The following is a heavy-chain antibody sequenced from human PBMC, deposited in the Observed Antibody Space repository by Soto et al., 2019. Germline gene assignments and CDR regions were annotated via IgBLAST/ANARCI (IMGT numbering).Heavy chain of an antibody. J-gene: IGHJ5*02. CDR2: IYYSGST. V-gene: IGHV4-61*01. CDR1: GGSVSSGSYY. CDR3: ARVVVPAAISNWFDP. Sequence: ASETLSLTCTVSGGSVSSGSYYWSWIRQPPGKGLEWIGYIYYSGSTNYNPSLKSRVTISVDTSKNQFSLKLSSVTAADTAVYYCARVVVPAAISNWFDPWGQGTLVTVSS. D-gene: IGHD2-2*01.